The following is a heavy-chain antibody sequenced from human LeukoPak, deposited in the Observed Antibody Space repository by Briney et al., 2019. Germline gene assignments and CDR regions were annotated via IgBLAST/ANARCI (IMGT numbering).Heavy chain of an antibody. Sequence: GESLKISCKGSGYSFTSYWIGWVRQMPGKGLEWMGIIYPGGSDTRYSPSFQGQVTISADKSISTAYLQWSSLKASDTAMYYCARPTSYCSGGSCYSELGYDYWGQGTLVTVSS. V-gene: IGHV5-51*01. CDR2: IYPGGSDT. D-gene: IGHD2-15*01. J-gene: IGHJ4*02. CDR1: GYSFTSYW. CDR3: ARPTSYCSGGSCYSELGYDY.